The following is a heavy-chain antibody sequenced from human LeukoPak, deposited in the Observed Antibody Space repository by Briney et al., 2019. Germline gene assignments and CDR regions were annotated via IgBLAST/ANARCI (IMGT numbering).Heavy chain of an antibody. V-gene: IGHV3-48*03. CDR2: ISSSGSTI. CDR3: ARVGGYCSGGSCYDIFDY. CDR1: GFTFSSYE. Sequence: GGSLRLSCAASGFTFSSYEMSWVRQAPGKGLEWVSYISSSGSTIYYADSVKGRFTISGDNAKNSLYLQMNSLRAEDTAVYYCARVGGYCSGGSCYDIFDYWGQGTLVTVSS. J-gene: IGHJ4*02. D-gene: IGHD2-15*01.